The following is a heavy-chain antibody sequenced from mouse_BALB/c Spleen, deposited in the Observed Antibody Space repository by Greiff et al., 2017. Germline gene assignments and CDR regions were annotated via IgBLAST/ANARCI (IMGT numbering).Heavy chain of an antibody. V-gene: IGHV1S135*01. Sequence: EVQLQQSGPELVKPGASVKVSCKASGYAFTSYNMYWVKQSHGKSLEWIGYIDPYNGGTSYNQKFKGKATLTVDKSSSTAYMHLNSLTSEDSAVYYCARWEIYYGNYFLDYWGQGTTLTVSS. CDR2: IDPYNGGT. CDR1: GYAFTSYN. CDR3: ARWEIYYGNYFLDY. D-gene: IGHD2-1*01. J-gene: IGHJ2*01.